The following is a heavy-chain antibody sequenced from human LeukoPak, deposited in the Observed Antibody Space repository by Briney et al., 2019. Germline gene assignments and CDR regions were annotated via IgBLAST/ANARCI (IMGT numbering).Heavy chain of an antibody. CDR3: ARDPEGYCSSTSCYLSRFDP. V-gene: IGHV3-30*04. Sequence: GGSLRLSCAASGFTFSSYAMHWVRQAPGKGLEWVAVISYDGSNKYYADSVKGRFTISRDNSKNTLYLQMNSLRAEDTAVYYCARDPEGYCSSTSCYLSRFDPWGQGTLVTVSS. CDR1: GFTFSSYA. J-gene: IGHJ5*02. D-gene: IGHD2-2*01. CDR2: ISYDGSNK.